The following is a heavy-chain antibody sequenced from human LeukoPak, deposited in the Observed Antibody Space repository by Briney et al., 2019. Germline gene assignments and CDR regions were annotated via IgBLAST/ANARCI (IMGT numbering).Heavy chain of an antibody. CDR2: ISAYNGNT. J-gene: IGHJ4*02. Sequence: ASVKVSCKASGYTFTSYSISWVRQAPGQGLEWMGWISAYNGNTNYAQKLQGRVTMTTDTSTSTAYMELRSLRSDDTAVYYCARVLSSGYHSYFDYWGQGTLVTVSS. V-gene: IGHV1-18*01. D-gene: IGHD3-22*01. CDR3: ARVLSSGYHSYFDY. CDR1: GYTFTSYS.